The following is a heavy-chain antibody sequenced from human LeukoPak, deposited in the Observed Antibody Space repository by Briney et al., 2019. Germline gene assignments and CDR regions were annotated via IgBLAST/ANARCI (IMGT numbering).Heavy chain of an antibody. CDR2: MNPNSGNT. Sequence: GASVKVSSKASGYTFTSYDINWVRQATGQGLEWMGWMNPNSGNTGYAQKFQGRVTMTRNTSISTAYMELSSLRSDDTAVYYCARTYVPGYSSSWSYFDYWGQGTLVTVSS. J-gene: IGHJ4*02. CDR1: GYTFTSYD. D-gene: IGHD6-13*01. V-gene: IGHV1-8*01. CDR3: ARTYVPGYSSSWSYFDY.